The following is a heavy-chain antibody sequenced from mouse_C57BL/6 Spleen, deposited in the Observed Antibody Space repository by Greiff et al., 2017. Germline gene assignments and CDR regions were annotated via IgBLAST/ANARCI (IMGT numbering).Heavy chain of an antibody. CDR1: GYTFTSYW. V-gene: IGHV1-69*01. Sequence: VQLQQSGAELVMPGASVKLSCKASGYTFTSYWMHWVKQRPGQGLEWIGEIDPSDSYTNYNQKFKGKSTLTVDKSSSTAYMQLSSLTSEDSAVYYCALLAWFAYWGQGTLVTVSA. CDR3: ALLAWFAY. J-gene: IGHJ3*01. CDR2: IDPSDSYT.